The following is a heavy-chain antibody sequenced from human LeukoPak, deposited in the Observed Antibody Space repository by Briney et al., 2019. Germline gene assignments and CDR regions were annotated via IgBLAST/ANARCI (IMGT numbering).Heavy chain of an antibody. V-gene: IGHV4-34*01. Sequence: SETLSLTCAVYGGSFSGYYWSWIRQPPGKGLEWIGEINHSGSTNYNPPLKSRVTISVDTSKNQFSLKLSSVTAADTAVYYCAGVKGFLEWPYPDYWGQGTRVTVSS. D-gene: IGHD3-3*01. J-gene: IGHJ4*02. CDR1: GGSFSGYY. CDR3: AGVKGFLEWPYPDY. CDR2: INHSGST.